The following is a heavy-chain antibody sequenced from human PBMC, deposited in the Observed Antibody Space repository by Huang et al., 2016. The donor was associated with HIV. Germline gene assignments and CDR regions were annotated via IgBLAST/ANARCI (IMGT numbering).Heavy chain of an antibody. Sequence: QVQLQQWGAGLLKPSETLSLTCAVYGGSVSGHYWSWIRQPPGKGLEWIAEINDNGYTNYNPSRKMRVTLSVHTSRNQFSLKLNSVTAADAAVYYCARASWYEPRSWYFGLWGRGTLVTVSS. D-gene: IGHD6-13*01. CDR2: INDNGYT. CDR3: ARASWYEPRSWYFGL. V-gene: IGHV4-34*01. J-gene: IGHJ2*01. CDR1: GGSVSGHY.